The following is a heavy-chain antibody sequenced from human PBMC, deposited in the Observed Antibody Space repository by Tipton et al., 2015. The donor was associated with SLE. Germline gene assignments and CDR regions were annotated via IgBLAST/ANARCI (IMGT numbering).Heavy chain of an antibody. Sequence: GSLRLSCVASGFTFNNYWMNWVRQAPGKGLVWVSRITSDGSTTVYADFVRGRFTISRDNAQKTVYLQMNSLRAEDTALYYCARDLKQAVPYYYGMDVWGQGTTGTVSS. CDR2: ITSDGSTT. V-gene: IGHV3-74*01. J-gene: IGHJ6*02. D-gene: IGHD1-1*01. CDR3: ARDLKQAVPYYYGMDV. CDR1: GFTFNNYW.